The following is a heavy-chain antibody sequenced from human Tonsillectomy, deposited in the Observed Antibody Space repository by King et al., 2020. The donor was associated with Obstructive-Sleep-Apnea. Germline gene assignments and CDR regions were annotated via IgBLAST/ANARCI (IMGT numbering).Heavy chain of an antibody. CDR1: GYSFTSYW. CDR3: ARWGSAVAGDNWFDP. J-gene: IGHJ5*02. D-gene: IGHD6-19*01. CDR2: IYPGDSDT. V-gene: IGHV5-51*01. Sequence: VQLVESGAEVKKSGESLKISCKGSGYSFTSYWIGWVRQQPGKGLEWMGIIYPGDSDTRYSPAFQGQVPISADKSIITAYLQWSSLKASDTAMYYCARWGSAVAGDNWFDPWGRGTLVSVSS.